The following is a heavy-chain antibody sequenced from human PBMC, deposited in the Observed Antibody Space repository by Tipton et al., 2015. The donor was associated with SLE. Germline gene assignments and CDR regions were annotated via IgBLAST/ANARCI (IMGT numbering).Heavy chain of an antibody. V-gene: IGHV4-39*01. D-gene: IGHD3-16*01. J-gene: IGHJ2*01. CDR2: LYYSGTT. Sequence: TLSLTCTVSGDSISSPNCYWGWIRQSPGKGLEWIGSLYYSGTTYYNPSLKSRLTISIDTSKNQFSLRLSSVTAADTAVYYCASGGILWYFDLWGRGTLVTVSS. CDR3: ASGGILWYFDL. CDR1: GDSISSPNCY.